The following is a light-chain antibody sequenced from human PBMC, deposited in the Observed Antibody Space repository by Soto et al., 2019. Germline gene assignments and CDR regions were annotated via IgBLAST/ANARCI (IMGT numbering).Light chain of an antibody. Sequence: DIVMTQSPLSLPVTPGEPASISSRSSQTLQHSNGYNYLDWYFQKPGQSPQLLIHLASNRASGVPVRFSGSGSGTDFTLNISSVEAEDVGLYYCMQGVQMPPITFGQGTRLEIK. V-gene: IGKV2-28*01. CDR1: QTLQHSNGYNY. CDR2: LAS. CDR3: MQGVQMPPIT. J-gene: IGKJ5*01.